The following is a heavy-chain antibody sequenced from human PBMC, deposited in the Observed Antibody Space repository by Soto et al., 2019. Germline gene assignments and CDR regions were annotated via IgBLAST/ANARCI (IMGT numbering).Heavy chain of an antibody. CDR1: GGSISSSNYY. CDR2: LYYRGST. D-gene: IGHD3-22*01. Sequence: SETLSLTCTVSGGSISSSNYYWGWIRQPPGKGLEWIGSLYYRGSTYYNPSLKSRVTISVDTSKNQFSLKLSSVTAADTAVYYCARLDYYDSSGYFNFDYWGQETLVTVSS. CDR3: ARLDYYDSSGYFNFDY. V-gene: IGHV4-39*01. J-gene: IGHJ4*02.